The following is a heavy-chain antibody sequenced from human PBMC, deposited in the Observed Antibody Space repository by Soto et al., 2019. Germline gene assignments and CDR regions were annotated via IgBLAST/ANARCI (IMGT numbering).Heavy chain of an antibody. V-gene: IGHV4-30-2*01. CDR1: GGSISSGGYS. Sequence: PSETLSLTCVVSGGSISSGGYSWSWIRQPPGKGLEWIGYIYHSGSTYYNPSLKSRVTISVDRSKNQFSLKLSSVTAADTAVYYCARVKASGVNFDYWGQGTLVTVSS. CDR3: ARVKASGVNFDY. CDR2: IYHSGST. J-gene: IGHJ4*02. D-gene: IGHD3-10*01.